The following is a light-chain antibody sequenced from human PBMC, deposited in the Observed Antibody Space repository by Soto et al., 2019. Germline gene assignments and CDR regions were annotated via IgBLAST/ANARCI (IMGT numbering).Light chain of an antibody. CDR3: QQSYSTPGIT. J-gene: IGKJ3*01. CDR1: QSISSY. Sequence: DIQMTQSPSSLSASVGDRVTITCRASQSISSYLNWYQQKPGKAPKLLIYAAPSLQSGVPSRFSGSGAGTYFTLTISSLQSQDFATYYSQQSYSTPGITFAGRTRVHIK. CDR2: AAP. V-gene: IGKV1-39*01.